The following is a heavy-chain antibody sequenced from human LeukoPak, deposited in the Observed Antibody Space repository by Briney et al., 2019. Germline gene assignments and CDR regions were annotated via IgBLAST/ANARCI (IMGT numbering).Heavy chain of an antibody. Sequence: GSLRLSCAASGFTFSSYSMNWVRQAPGKGLEWIGSIYYSGSTYYNPSLKSRVTIFVDTSKNQFSLKLSSVTAADTAVYYCARRGGDTAMDTLDYWGQGTLVTVSS. CDR3: ARRGGDTAMDTLDY. V-gene: IGHV4-59*05. J-gene: IGHJ4*02. D-gene: IGHD5-18*01. CDR2: IYYSGST. CDR1: GFTFSSYSMN.